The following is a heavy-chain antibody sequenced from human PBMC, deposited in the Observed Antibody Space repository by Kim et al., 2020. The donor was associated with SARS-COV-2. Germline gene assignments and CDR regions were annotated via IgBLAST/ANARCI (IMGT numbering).Heavy chain of an antibody. CDR1: GFTFSTYW. J-gene: IGHJ6*03. Sequence: GGSLRLSCAASGFTFSTYWMYWVRQAPGKGLVWVSRINSDGSSTNYAGSVKGRFTISRDNAKNTLYLQMNSLRAEDTAVYYCARSSSTSCPCYYMDVWGKGTTVTVSS. CDR2: INSDGSST. D-gene: IGHD2-2*01. V-gene: IGHV3-74*01. CDR3: ARSSSTSCPCYYMDV.